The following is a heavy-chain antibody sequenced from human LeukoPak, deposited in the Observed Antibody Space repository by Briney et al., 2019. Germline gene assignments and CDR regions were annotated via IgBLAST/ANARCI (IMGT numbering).Heavy chain of an antibody. Sequence: GGSLRLSCAASGFTFDDYGISWVRQAPGKGLEWVSAISGSGGSTYYADSVKGRFTISRDNSKNTLSLQMNSLRADDTAVYYCAKGVGYCSGGSCQQFDYWGQGTLVTVSS. V-gene: IGHV3-23*01. J-gene: IGHJ4*02. D-gene: IGHD2-15*01. CDR1: GFTFDDYG. CDR2: ISGSGGST. CDR3: AKGVGYCSGGSCQQFDY.